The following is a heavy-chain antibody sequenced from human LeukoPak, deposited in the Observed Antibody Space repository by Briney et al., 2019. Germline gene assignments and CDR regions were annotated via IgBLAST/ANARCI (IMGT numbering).Heavy chain of an antibody. J-gene: IGHJ5*02. CDR3: ARSAGPSRNPGDIASHNWFDP. V-gene: IGHV4-59*01. CDR1: GGSISSYY. CDR2: IYYSGST. Sequence: SETLSLTCTVSGGSISSYYWSWIRQPPGEGLEWIGYIYYSGSTNYNPSLKSRVTISVDTSKNQFSLKLSSVTAADTAVYYCARSAGPSRNPGDIASHNWFDPWGQGTLVTVSS. D-gene: IGHD5-12*01.